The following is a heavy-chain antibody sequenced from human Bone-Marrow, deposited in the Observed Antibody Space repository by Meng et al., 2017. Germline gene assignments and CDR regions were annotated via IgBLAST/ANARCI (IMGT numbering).Heavy chain of an antibody. CDR2: ISSSSSYI. CDR1: GFTFSSYS. CDR3: AQLGTTDY. V-gene: IGHV3-21*01. D-gene: IGHD6-13*01. Sequence: EGQWVGAGGGLVKPGGALRLSCAASGFTFSSYSMNWVRQAPGKGLEWVSSISSSSSYIYYADSVKGRFTISRDNAKNSLYLQMNSLRVDDTAVYYCAQLGTTDYWGQGALVTVSS. J-gene: IGHJ4*02.